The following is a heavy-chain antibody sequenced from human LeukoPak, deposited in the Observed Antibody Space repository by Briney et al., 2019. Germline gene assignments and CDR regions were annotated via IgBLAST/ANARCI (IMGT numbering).Heavy chain of an antibody. CDR3: ARDSVAVAGTYVY. CDR1: GYTFTSYD. J-gene: IGHJ4*02. V-gene: IGHV1-18*01. CDR2: MNPNSGNT. D-gene: IGHD6-19*01. Sequence: LWASVKVSCKASGYTFTSYDINWVRQATGQGLEWMGWMNPNSGNTNYAQKLQGRVTMTTDTSTSTAYMELRSLRSDDTAVYYCARDSVAVAGTYVYWGQGTLVTVSS.